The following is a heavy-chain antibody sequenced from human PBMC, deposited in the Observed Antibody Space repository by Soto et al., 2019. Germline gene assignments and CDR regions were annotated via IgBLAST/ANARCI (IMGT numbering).Heavy chain of an antibody. V-gene: IGHV3-23*01. CDR2: IGGSGSNT. Sequence: PGGSLRLSCAASGFTFSNYAMSWVRQAPGKGLEWVSGIGGSGSNTYYADSVKGRFTISRDNSKSTLFLQMNSLRAEDTAEYYCARVVRYFDTPYGMDVWGQGTTVTVSS. CDR1: GFTFSNYA. CDR3: ARVVRYFDTPYGMDV. J-gene: IGHJ6*02. D-gene: IGHD3-9*01.